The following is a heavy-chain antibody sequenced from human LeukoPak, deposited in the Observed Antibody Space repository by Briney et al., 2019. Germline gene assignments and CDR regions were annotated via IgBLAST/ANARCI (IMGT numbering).Heavy chain of an antibody. V-gene: IGHV5-51*01. J-gene: IGHJ4*02. CDR1: GYSFTSYW. CDR3: ARLTSLDCSSTSCSLDYFDY. CDR2: IYPGDPDT. D-gene: IGHD2-2*01. Sequence: GESLKISCKGSGYSFTSYWIGWVRQMPGKGLEWMGIIYPGDPDTRYSPSFQGQVTISADKSISTAYLQWSSLKASDTAMYYCARLTSLDCSSTSCSLDYFDYWGQGSLVTVSS.